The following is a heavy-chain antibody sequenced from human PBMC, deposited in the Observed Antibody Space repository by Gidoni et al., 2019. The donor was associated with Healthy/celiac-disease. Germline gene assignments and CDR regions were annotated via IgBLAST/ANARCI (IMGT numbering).Heavy chain of an antibody. Sequence: EVQLVESGGGLVQPGGSLRLSCEASGFTFSSYSMNWVRRAPGKGLEWVSYISSSSSTIYYADSVKGRFTISRDNAKNSLYLQMNSLRAEDTAVYYCARDYSLYIAVAGGFDYWGQGTLVTVSS. D-gene: IGHD6-19*01. CDR3: ARDYSLYIAVAGGFDY. CDR2: ISSSSSTI. CDR1: GFTFSSYS. J-gene: IGHJ4*02. V-gene: IGHV3-48*04.